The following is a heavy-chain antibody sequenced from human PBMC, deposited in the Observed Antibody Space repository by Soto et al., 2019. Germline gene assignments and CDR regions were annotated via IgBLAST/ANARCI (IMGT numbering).Heavy chain of an antibody. CDR1: GFTFNFFG. CDR2: ISYDGREK. Sequence: QEQLVESGGGVVQAGRSLRLSCAASGFTFNFFGMHWVRQAPDKGLEWVAVISYDGREKYYADSVKGRFTMSRDNSKNMVYLEMSSLRPEDTSVYYCAKERRYSFDAFDIWGHGTMVTVSS. D-gene: IGHD5-12*01. CDR3: AKERRYSFDAFDI. J-gene: IGHJ3*02. V-gene: IGHV3-30*18.